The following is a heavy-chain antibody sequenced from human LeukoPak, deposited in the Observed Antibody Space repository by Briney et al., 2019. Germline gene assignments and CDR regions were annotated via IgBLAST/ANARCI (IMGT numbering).Heavy chain of an antibody. CDR2: ILSDGSKE. Sequence: GGSLRLSCAASGFTFSSYAMSWVRQAPGKGLEWVAVILSDGSKEFYTDPVKGRFTISRDNSKNTLYLQMNSLRAEDSSVYYCARPTTVTTISADAFDIWGQGTMVTVSS. V-gene: IGHV3-33*08. J-gene: IGHJ3*02. CDR3: ARPTTVTTISADAFDI. D-gene: IGHD4-17*01. CDR1: GFTFSSYA.